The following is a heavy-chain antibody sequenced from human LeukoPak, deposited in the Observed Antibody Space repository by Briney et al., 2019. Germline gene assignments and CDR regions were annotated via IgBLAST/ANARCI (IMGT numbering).Heavy chain of an antibody. Sequence: GGSLRLSCAASGFTFSSYGMHWVRQAPGKGLEWVAVICYDGSNKYYADSVKCRFTISRDNSKNTLYLQMNSLTAEDTAVYYCARDIGYCSSTSCYRYGMDVWGKGTTVTVSS. J-gene: IGHJ6*04. V-gene: IGHV3-33*01. CDR2: ICYDGSNK. CDR3: ARDIGYCSSTSCYRYGMDV. D-gene: IGHD2-2*01. CDR1: GFTFSSYG.